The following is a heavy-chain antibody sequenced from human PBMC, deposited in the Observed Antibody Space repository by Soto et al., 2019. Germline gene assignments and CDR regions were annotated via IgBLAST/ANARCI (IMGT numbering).Heavy chain of an antibody. J-gene: IGHJ3*02. CDR3: ARSVWFGELDFGADAFDI. D-gene: IGHD3-10*01. CDR2: IWYDGSNK. Sequence: QVQLVESGGGVVQPGRSLRLSCAASGFTFSSYGMHWVRQAPGKGLEWVAVIWYDGSNKYYADSVKGRFTISRDNSKNTLYLQMNSLRAEDTAVYYCARSVWFGELDFGADAFDIWGQGTMVTVSS. V-gene: IGHV3-33*01. CDR1: GFTFSSYG.